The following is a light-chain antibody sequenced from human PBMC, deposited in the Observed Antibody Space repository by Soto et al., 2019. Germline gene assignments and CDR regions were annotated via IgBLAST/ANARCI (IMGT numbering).Light chain of an antibody. V-gene: IGKV3-11*01. J-gene: IGKJ4*01. CDR3: QQRSIWPPLT. CDR1: QSVSSY. CDR2: DAS. Sequence: EIVLTQSPATLSLSPVERATLSFRASQSVSSYLAWYQQKPGQAPRLLIYDASNRATGIPARFSGSGSGTDFTLTISSLEPEDFAVYYCQQRSIWPPLTFGGGTKVDIK.